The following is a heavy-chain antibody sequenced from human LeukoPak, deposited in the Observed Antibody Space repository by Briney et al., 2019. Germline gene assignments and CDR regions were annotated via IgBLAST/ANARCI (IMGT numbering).Heavy chain of an antibody. CDR3: ARGSFHHGFDI. CDR1: GFTFSSYW. V-gene: IGHV3-74*01. Sequence: GGSLRLSCAASGFTFSSYWIHGVRQAPGKGLAWVSRIDNGGSDTIFADSVKGRFTLSRDNAKNTVYLQMNSLRAEDTAVYYRARGSFHHGFDIWGQGTMVTVS. D-gene: IGHD1-14*01. CDR2: IDNGGSDT. J-gene: IGHJ3*02.